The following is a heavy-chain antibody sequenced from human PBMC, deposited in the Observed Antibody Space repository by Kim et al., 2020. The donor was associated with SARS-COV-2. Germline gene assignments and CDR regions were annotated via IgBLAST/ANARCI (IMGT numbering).Heavy chain of an antibody. CDR3: ARGWNPEELPLHDYGDYLDYYYYGMDV. J-gene: IGHJ6*02. Sequence: SETLSLTCTVSGGSISSYYWSWIRQPPGKGLEWIGYIYYSGSTNYNPSLKSRVTISVDTSKNQFSLKLSSVTAADTAVYYCARGWNPEELPLHDYGDYLDYYYYGMDVWGQGTTVTVSS. V-gene: IGHV4-59*01. CDR2: IYYSGST. D-gene: IGHD4-17*01. CDR1: GGSISSYY.